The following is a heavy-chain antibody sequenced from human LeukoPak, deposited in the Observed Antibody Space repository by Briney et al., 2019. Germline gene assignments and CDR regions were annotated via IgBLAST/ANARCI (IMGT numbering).Heavy chain of an antibody. CDR2: ISWNSGSV. J-gene: IGHJ4*02. D-gene: IGHD3-10*01. CDR3: ATITMVRPFDY. Sequence: PGGSLRLSCAASGFIFDDYAMHWARQPPGKGLGWVSGISWNSGSVAYADSVKDRFTISRDNAKDSLYLQMNSLRAEDTAVYYCATITMVRPFDYWGQGTLVTVSS. CDR1: GFIFDDYA. V-gene: IGHV3-9*01.